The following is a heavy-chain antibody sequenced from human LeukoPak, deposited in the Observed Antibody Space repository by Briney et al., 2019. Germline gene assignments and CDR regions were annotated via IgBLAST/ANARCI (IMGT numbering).Heavy chain of an antibody. CDR2: ISSSSSYI. Sequence: GGSWRFSCAASGFTFISYSMTGVRQAPGRGLEWASSISSSSSYIYYADSVKGRFTISRDNAKNSLYLQMNSLRAEDTAVYYCARDSSSWSLYYFDYWGQGTLVTVSS. CDR3: ARDSSSWSLYYFDY. D-gene: IGHD6-13*01. CDR1: GFTFISYS. V-gene: IGHV3-21*01. J-gene: IGHJ4*02.